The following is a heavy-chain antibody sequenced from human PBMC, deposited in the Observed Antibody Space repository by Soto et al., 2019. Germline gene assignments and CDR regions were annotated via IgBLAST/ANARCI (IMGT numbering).Heavy chain of an antibody. CDR3: AAPRDEYGSGVSWLTYGMDI. CDR1: GFTFSDFA. V-gene: IGHV3-23*01. Sequence: GGSLRLSCLASGFTFSDFAVTWVRHVPGRGLEWVASLDGAGGSTYYAESVRGRFSISRDNSQNTLFLQMKRLTVDDTAIYYCAAPRDEYGSGVSWLTYGMDIWGQGTTVTVSS. J-gene: IGHJ6*02. CDR2: LDGAGGST. D-gene: IGHD3-10*01.